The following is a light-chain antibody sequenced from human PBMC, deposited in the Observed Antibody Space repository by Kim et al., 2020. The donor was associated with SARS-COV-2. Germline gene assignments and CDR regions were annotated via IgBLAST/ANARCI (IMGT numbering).Light chain of an antibody. CDR1: QSVSSW. CDR3: QQYWSYPL. V-gene: IGKV1-5*03. Sequence: DIQMTQSPSTLSASVGDRVTITCRASQSVSSWLVWYQQKPGKAPKLLLYKASILASGAPSRFSGSGSGTEFTLTISSLQPDDSATYYCQQYWSYPLFGGGTKVDIK. CDR2: KAS. J-gene: IGKJ4*01.